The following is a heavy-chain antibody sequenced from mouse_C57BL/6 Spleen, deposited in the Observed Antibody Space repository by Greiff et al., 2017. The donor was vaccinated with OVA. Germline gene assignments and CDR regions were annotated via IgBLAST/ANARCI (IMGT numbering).Heavy chain of an antibody. J-gene: IGHJ4*01. D-gene: IGHD1-1*01. CDR3: ARGGYYGSKGGAMGMDY. CDR2: IYPGSGST. V-gene: IGHV1-55*01. CDR1: GYTFTSYW. Sequence: QVQLQQPGAELVKPGASVKMSCKASGYTFTSYWITWVKQRPGQGLEWIGDIYPGSGSTNYNEKFKSKATLTVDTSSSTAYMQLSSLTYEESAVCFCARGGYYGSKGGAMGMDYWGQGTSVTVSS.